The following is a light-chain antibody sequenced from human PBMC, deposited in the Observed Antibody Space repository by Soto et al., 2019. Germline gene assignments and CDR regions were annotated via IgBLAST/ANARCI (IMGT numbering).Light chain of an antibody. Sequence: QSALTQPRSVSGSPGQSVTISCTGTSSDVGGYQFVSWYQQYPGKAPKVMIYEVTKRPSGVPDRFSGSKPGNTASLTVSGLQADDEADYYCASHAGSSHAWVFGGGTKVTVL. J-gene: IGLJ3*02. CDR2: EVT. CDR3: ASHAGSSHAWV. CDR1: SSDVGGYQF. V-gene: IGLV2-11*01.